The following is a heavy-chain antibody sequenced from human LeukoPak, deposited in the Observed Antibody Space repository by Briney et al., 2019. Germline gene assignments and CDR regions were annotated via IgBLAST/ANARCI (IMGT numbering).Heavy chain of an antibody. Sequence: PSETLSLTCAVYGGSFSGYYWSWIRRPPGKGLEWVGEINHSGSTNYNPSLKSRVTISVDTSKNQFSLKLSSVTAADTAVYYCARGVVSGWTDFDYWGQGTLVTVSS. CDR1: GGSFSGYY. D-gene: IGHD6-19*01. CDR3: ARGVVSGWTDFDY. V-gene: IGHV4-34*01. CDR2: INHSGST. J-gene: IGHJ4*02.